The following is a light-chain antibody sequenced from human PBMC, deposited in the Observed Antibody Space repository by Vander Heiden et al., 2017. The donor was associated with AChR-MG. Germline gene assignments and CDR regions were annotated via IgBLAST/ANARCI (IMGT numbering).Light chain of an antibody. CDR1: QSVSRNY. Sequence: EIVLTQSPATLSLSPGERATLSCGASQSVSRNYLAWYQQRPGRAPRLLIYDASTRATGVPDRFSGSGYGTDFTLTISRREPEDFAVYYCQQYGNSPPWTFGQGTRVEIK. V-gene: IGKV3D-20*01. CDR3: QQYGNSPPWT. J-gene: IGKJ1*01. CDR2: DAS.